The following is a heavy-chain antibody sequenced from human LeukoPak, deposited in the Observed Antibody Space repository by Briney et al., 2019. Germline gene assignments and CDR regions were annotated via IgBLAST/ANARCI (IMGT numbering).Heavy chain of an antibody. V-gene: IGHV3-21*01. D-gene: IGHD1-7*01. CDR3: ARDSYDWNYNIDY. J-gene: IGHJ4*02. CDR2: ISSSSSYI. CDR1: GFTFSSYS. Sequence: GGSLRLSCAASGFTFSSYSMNWVRQAPGEGLEWVSSISSSSSYIYYADSVKGRFTISRDNAKNSLYLQMNSLRAEDTAVYYCARDSYDWNYNIDYWGQGTLVTVSS.